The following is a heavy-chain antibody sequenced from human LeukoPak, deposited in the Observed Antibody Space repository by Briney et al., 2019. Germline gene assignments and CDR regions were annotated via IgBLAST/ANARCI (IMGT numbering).Heavy chain of an antibody. V-gene: IGHV3-66*01. J-gene: IGHJ4*02. Sequence: GGSLRLSCAASGFTVSSNYMSWVRQAPGKGLEWVSVIYSGGSTYYADSVKGRFTISRDNSKNTLYLQINSLRAEDTAVYYCAKEGRDDYGDYAGFDYWGQGTLVAVSS. D-gene: IGHD4-17*01. CDR2: IYSGGST. CDR1: GFTVSSNY. CDR3: AKEGRDDYGDYAGFDY.